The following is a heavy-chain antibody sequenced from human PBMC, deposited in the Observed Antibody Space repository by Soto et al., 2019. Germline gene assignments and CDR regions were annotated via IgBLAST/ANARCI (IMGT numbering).Heavy chain of an antibody. CDR1: GFTFSSYA. J-gene: IGHJ3*02. Sequence: QVQLVESGGGVVQPGRSLRLSCAASGFTFSSYAMHWVRQAPGKGLEWVAVISYDGSNKYYADSVKGRFTISRDNSKNTLYLQMNSLRAEDTAVYYCARDGDYYGSGSYSVVDAFDTWGQGTMVTVSS. CDR2: ISYDGSNK. D-gene: IGHD3-10*01. CDR3: ARDGDYYGSGSYSVVDAFDT. V-gene: IGHV3-30-3*01.